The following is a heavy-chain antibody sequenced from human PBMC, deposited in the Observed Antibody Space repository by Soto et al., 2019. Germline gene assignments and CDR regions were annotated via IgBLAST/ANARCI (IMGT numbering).Heavy chain of an antibody. J-gene: IGHJ4*02. CDR1: GFTVSSNY. V-gene: IGHV3-66*01. Sequence: EVQLVESGGGLVQPGGSLRPSCAASGFTVSSNYMSWVRQVPGKGLEWVSVVYTGGNTYYAESVEDRFTISRDNFQNMLYLQMNSLRAEDTAVYYCAGSVGGGFDYWGQGTLVTVSS. CDR3: AGSVGGGFDY. D-gene: IGHD3-16*01. CDR2: VYTGGNT.